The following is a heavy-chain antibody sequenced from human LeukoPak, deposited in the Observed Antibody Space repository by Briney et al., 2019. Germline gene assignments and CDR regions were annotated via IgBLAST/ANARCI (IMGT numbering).Heavy chain of an antibody. CDR1: GYTFTGYY. D-gene: IGHD2-15*01. V-gene: IGHV1-2*02. J-gene: IGHJ4*02. CDR3: ARVPYCSGGSCYRSPFDY. CDR2: INPNSGGT. Sequence: GASVKVSCKASGYTFTGYYMHWVRQAPGQGLEWMGWINPNSGGTNYAQKFQGRVTMTRDTSISTAYMELSRLRSDDTAVYYCARVPYCSGGSCYRSPFDYWGQGTLVTVSS.